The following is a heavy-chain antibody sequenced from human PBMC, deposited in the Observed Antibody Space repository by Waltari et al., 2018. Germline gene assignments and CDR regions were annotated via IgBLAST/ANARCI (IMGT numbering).Heavy chain of an antibody. Sequence: EVQLVESGGGLVKPGVSLRLSCAASGFTFSSYSMNLVRQAPGKGMEWVSSISSSSSYIYYADSVKGRFTISRDNAKNSLYLQMNSLRAEDTAVYYCARVSAVAAMGYWGQGTLVTVSS. J-gene: IGHJ4*02. CDR3: ARVSAVAAMGY. CDR2: ISSSSSYI. CDR1: GFTFSSYS. V-gene: IGHV3-21*01. D-gene: IGHD6-19*01.